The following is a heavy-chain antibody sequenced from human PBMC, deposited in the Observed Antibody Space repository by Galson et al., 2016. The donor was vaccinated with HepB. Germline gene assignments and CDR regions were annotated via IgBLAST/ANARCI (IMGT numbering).Heavy chain of an antibody. V-gene: IGHV1-8*01. Sequence: SVKVSCKASGYPFVSFDVNWVRQATGQGLEWMGWMNPSTGATNFAPKFRGRVSMTSDTSVDTAYMELRSLRSEDTAVYYCTRTGFRGYYYDHWGQGTLVTVS. CDR3: TRTGFRGYYYDH. D-gene: IGHD3-22*01. J-gene: IGHJ4*02. CDR1: GYPFVSFD. CDR2: MNPSTGAT.